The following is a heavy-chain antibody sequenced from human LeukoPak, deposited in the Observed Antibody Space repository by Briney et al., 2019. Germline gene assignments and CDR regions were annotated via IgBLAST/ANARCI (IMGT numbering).Heavy chain of an antibody. CDR1: GGSFSGYY. CDR3: ARNIKVTMVRGVIGPNWFDP. CDR2: IYYSGST. V-gene: IGHV4-59*01. D-gene: IGHD3-10*01. Sequence: SETLSLTCAVYGGSFSGYYWSWIRQPPGKGLEWIGYIYYSGSTNYNPSLKSRVTISVDTSKNQFSLKLSSVTAADTAVYYCARNIKVTMVRGVIGPNWFDPWGQGTLVTVSS. J-gene: IGHJ5*02.